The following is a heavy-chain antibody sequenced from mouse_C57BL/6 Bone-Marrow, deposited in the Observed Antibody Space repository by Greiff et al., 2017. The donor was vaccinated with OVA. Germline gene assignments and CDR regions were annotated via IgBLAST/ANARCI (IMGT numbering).Heavy chain of an antibody. CDR2: IWSGGST. J-gene: IGHJ2*01. CDR3: ARNFPYYYGSSLFDY. D-gene: IGHD1-1*01. Sequence: VKVVESGPGLVQPSQSLSITCTVSGFSLTSYGVHWVRQSPGKGLEWLGVIWSGGSTYYNAAFISRLSISKDNSKSQVFFKMNSLQADDTAIYYCARNFPYYYGSSLFDYWGQGTTLTVSS. V-gene: IGHV2-2*01. CDR1: GFSLTSYG.